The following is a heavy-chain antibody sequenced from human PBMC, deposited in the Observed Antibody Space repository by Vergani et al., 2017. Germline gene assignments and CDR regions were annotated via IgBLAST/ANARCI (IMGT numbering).Heavy chain of an antibody. CDR3: ARARDWGSKWFGXFDY. V-gene: IGHV4-38-2*01. J-gene: IGHJ4*02. D-gene: IGHD3-10*01. CDR1: GYSISSGYY. CDR2: IYHSGST. Sequence: QVQLQESGPGLVKPSETLSLTCAVSGYSISSGYYWGWIRQPPGKGLEWIGSIYHSGSTYYNPSLKSRVTISVDTSKNQFSLKLSSVTAADTAVYYCARARDWGSKWFGXFDYWGQGTLVTVSS.